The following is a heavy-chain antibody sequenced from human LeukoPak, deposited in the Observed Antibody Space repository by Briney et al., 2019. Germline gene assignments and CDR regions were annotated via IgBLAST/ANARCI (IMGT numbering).Heavy chain of an antibody. CDR2: IIPIFGTA. J-gene: IGHJ4*02. CDR1: GGTFSSYA. CDR3: ARDHGGDGLFDDY. D-gene: IGHD2-21*02. V-gene: IGHV1-69*13. Sequence: SVKVSCKASGGTFSSYAISWVRQAPGQGLEWMGGIIPIFGTANYAQKFQGRVTITAGESTSTAYMELSSLRSEDTAVYYCARDHGGDGLFDDYWGQGTLVTVSS.